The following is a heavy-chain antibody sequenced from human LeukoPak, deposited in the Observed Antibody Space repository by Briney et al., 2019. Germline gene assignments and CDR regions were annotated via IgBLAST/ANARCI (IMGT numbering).Heavy chain of an antibody. J-gene: IGHJ6*03. CDR1: GGSISSSSYY. D-gene: IGHD2-15*01. Sequence: PSETLSLTCTVSGGSISSSSYYWGWIRQPPGKGLEWIGSIYYSGSTYYNPSLKSRVTISVDTSKNQFSLKLSSVTAADTAVYYCARRGEFCSGGSCYVLRYYYYMDVWDKGTTVTVSS. CDR3: ARRGEFCSGGSCYVLRYYYYMDV. CDR2: IYYSGST. V-gene: IGHV4-39*01.